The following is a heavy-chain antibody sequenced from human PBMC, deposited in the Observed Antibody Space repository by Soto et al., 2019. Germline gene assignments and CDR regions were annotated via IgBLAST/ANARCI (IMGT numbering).Heavy chain of an antibody. CDR2: INPSGGST. J-gene: IGHJ4*02. D-gene: IGHD2-15*01. Sequence: GASVKVSCKASGYTFTSYYMHWVRQAPGQGLERMGIINPSGGSTSYAQKFQGRVTMTRDTSTSTVYMELSSLRSEDTAVYYCARDPLGLDLGYCSGGSCYYFDYWGQGTLVTVSS. CDR1: GYTFTSYY. CDR3: ARDPLGLDLGYCSGGSCYYFDY. V-gene: IGHV1-46*03.